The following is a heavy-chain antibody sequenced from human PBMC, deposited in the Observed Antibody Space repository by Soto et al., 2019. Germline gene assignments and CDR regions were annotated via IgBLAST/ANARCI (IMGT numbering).Heavy chain of an antibody. D-gene: IGHD6-13*01. CDR1: GFTFSTYG. CDR2: MSYDGTKQ. CDR3: AKEYGSTWIDH. J-gene: IGHJ4*02. Sequence: VQLVESGGGVFQPGRSLRLSCAASGFTFSTYGMHWVRQAPGKGLEWVAAMSYDGTKQYYVDSVKGRFTISRDNSRNTLFLQVNSLRDEDTAVYYCAKEYGSTWIDHWGQGTLVTVSS. V-gene: IGHV3-30*18.